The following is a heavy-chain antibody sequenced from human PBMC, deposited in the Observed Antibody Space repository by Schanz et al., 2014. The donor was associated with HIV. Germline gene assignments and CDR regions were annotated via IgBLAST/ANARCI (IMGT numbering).Heavy chain of an antibody. CDR3: ARSYGSGNLFDY. CDR2: INSSGTT. CDR1: GESFSGHF. J-gene: IGHJ4*02. D-gene: IGHD3-10*01. V-gene: IGHV4-34*01. Sequence: QVRLQQWGAGLLKPSETLTLTCAVYGESFSGHFWTWIRQAPEKGLEWIGEINSSGTTNYNPSLKSRVTISVDTSKNQFSLKLSSVTAADTAVYYCARSYGSGNLFDYWGQGTLVTVSS.